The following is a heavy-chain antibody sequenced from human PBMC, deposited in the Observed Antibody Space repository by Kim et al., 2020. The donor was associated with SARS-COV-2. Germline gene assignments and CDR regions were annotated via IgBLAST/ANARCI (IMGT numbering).Heavy chain of an antibody. Sequence: SETLSLTCTVSGGSISSSSYYWGWIRQPPGKGLEWIGSIYYSGSTYYNPSLKSRVTISVDTSKNQFSLKLSSVTAADTAVYYCARLMGYYDSSGGNVPSVYWGQGNLVTVSS. V-gene: IGHV4-39*01. CDR3: ARLMGYYDSSGGNVPSVY. J-gene: IGHJ4*02. CDR1: GGSISSSSYY. CDR2: IYYSGST. D-gene: IGHD3-22*01.